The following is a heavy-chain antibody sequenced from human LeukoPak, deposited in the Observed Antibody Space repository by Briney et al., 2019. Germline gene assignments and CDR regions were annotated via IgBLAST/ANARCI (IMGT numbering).Heavy chain of an antibody. Sequence: SETLSLTCTVSGDSISSYYWSWMRQPPGKGLEWIGYIYFSGTTYYNPSLKSRVTISIDTSKNQFFLKMDSVTAADTAVYYCARRWSSYDFWSETGDPYYYMDVWGKGTTVTVSS. CDR1: GDSISSYY. J-gene: IGHJ6*03. CDR2: IYFSGTT. D-gene: IGHD3-3*01. V-gene: IGHV4-59*01. CDR3: ARRWSSYDFWSETGDPYYYMDV.